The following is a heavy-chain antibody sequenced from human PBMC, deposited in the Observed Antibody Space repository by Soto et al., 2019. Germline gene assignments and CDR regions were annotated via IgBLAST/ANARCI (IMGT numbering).Heavy chain of an antibody. CDR1: SGSFSGYY. D-gene: IGHD3-3*01. CDR3: ARRRNTIFGVVKAFDI. CDR2: INHSGST. V-gene: IGHV4-34*01. Sequence: SETLSLTCAVYSGSFSGYYWSWIRQPPGKGLEWIGEINHSGSTNYNPSLKSRVTISVDTSKNQFSLKLSSVTAADTAVYYCARRRNTIFGVVKAFDIWGQGTMVTVSS. J-gene: IGHJ3*02.